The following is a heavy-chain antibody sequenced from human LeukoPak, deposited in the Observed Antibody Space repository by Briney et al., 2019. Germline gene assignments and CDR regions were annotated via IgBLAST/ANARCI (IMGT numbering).Heavy chain of an antibody. CDR2: IWSDGSNK. V-gene: IGHV3-33*01. Sequence: PGRFLRLSCTVSGFIFSSYGMHWVRQAPGKGLEWVVVIWSDGSNKDYVGSVKGRFTISRDDSKNTLYLQMNSLRVEDTAVYYCARSGGGTYFDYWGQGTLVTVSS. CDR3: ARSGGGTYFDY. J-gene: IGHJ4*02. CDR1: GFIFSSYG. D-gene: IGHD2-15*01.